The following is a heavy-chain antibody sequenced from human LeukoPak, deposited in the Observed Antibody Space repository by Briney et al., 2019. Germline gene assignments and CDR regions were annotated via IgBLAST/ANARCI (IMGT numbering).Heavy chain of an antibody. CDR1: GGSISSYY. V-gene: IGHV4-59*08. CDR2: IYYSGST. D-gene: IGHD6-19*01. J-gene: IGHJ6*02. Sequence: KPSETLSLTCTVSGGSISSYYWSWIRQPPGKGLEWIGYIYYSGSTNYNPSLKSRVTISVDTSKNQFSLKLSSVTAADTAVYYCAGGSSSIAVAGYYGMDVWGQGTTVTVSS. CDR3: AGGSSSIAVAGYYGMDV.